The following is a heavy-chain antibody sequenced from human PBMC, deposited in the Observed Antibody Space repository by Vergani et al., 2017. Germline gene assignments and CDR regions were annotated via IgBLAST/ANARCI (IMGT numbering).Heavy chain of an antibody. CDR1: GFTFSSYS. CDR3: AREERGYGSGPNWFDP. V-gene: IGHV3-48*02. J-gene: IGHJ5*02. CDR2: ISSSSTI. D-gene: IGHD3-10*01. Sequence: EVQLVESGGGLVQPGGSLRLSCAASGFTFSSYSMNWVRQAPGKGLEWVSYISSSSTIYYADSVKGRFTISRDNAKNSLYLQMNSLRDEDTAVYYCAREERGYGSGPNWFDPWGQGTLVTVSS.